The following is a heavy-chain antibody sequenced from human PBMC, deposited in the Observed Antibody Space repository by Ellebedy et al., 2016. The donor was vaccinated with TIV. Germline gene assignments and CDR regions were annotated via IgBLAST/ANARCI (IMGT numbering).Heavy chain of an antibody. CDR2: IYYSGTT. V-gene: IGHV4-39*07. J-gene: IGHJ5*02. CDR3: ARVWLYSSSWDWRYNWFDP. CDR1: GGSISSRNYY. D-gene: IGHD6-13*01. Sequence: SETLSLTXIVSGGSISSRNYYWGWIRQPPGKGLEWIASIYYSGTTYYNPSLKSRVTMFVDTSKNQFSLKLRSVTAADTAVYYCARVWLYSSSWDWRYNWFDPWGQGTLVTVSS.